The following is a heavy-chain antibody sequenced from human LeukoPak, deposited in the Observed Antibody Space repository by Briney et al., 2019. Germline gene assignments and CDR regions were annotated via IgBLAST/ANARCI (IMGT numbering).Heavy chain of an antibody. D-gene: IGHD6-13*01. CDR2: ITISSSYI. CDR3: AKDQVIAAAANSDY. Sequence: PGGSLRLSCAASGFALSSYRMNWVRQAPGKGLEWVSSITISSSYIQYADSVKGRFTFSRDNAKNSVYLQMNSLRAEDTAVYYCAKDQVIAAAANSDYWGQGTLVTVSS. V-gene: IGHV3-21*04. J-gene: IGHJ4*02. CDR1: GFALSSYR.